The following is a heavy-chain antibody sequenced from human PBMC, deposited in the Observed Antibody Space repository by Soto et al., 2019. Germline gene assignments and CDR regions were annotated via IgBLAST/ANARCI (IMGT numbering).Heavy chain of an antibody. CDR1: GGTFTNFG. D-gene: IGHD6-19*01. J-gene: IGHJ5*02. CDR2: IIPTLGTA. Sequence: QVQLVQSGAEVKKPGSSVKVSCKASGGTFTNFGITWVRQAPGQVLEWMGGIIPTLGTANYAQHFRGRVTIIADKSTSTASMELSSLRAEDTAVYYCAIRPYRSSLVKWFDPWGQGTLVTVSS. V-gene: IGHV1-69*06. CDR3: AIRPYRSSLVKWFDP.